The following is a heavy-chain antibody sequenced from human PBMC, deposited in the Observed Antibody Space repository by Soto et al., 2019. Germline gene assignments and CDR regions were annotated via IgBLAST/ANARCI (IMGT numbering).Heavy chain of an antibody. V-gene: IGHV4-4*02. Sequence: PSETLSLTCFVSGDSINNTYWWSWVRQAPEKGLEWFGEIYRTGGRSYMPSLRGRITLSVDTSKNQFSLKLTSVTAADTAVYYCARAVYCTTANCSDDFQYYNIVVWGQGTAVTVSS. CDR2: IYRTGGR. CDR3: ARAVYCTTANCSDDFQYYNIVV. J-gene: IGHJ6*02. CDR1: GDSINNTYW. D-gene: IGHD2-2*01.